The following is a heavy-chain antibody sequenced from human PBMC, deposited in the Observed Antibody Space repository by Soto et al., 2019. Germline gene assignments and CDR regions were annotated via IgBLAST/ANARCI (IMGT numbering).Heavy chain of an antibody. CDR1: GFTFSSYA. Sequence: GGSLRLSCSASGFTFSSYAMHWVRQAPGKGLEYVSAISSNGGSTYYADSVKGRFTISRDNSKNTLYLQMSSLRAEDTAVYYCARGRSYDSSAYYHYWGQGTLVTVSS. CDR3: ARGRSYDSSAYYHY. D-gene: IGHD3-22*01. V-gene: IGHV3-64D*06. CDR2: ISSNGGST. J-gene: IGHJ4*02.